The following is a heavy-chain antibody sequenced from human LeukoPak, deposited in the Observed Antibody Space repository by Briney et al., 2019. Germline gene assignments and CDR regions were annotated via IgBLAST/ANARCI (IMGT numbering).Heavy chain of an antibody. J-gene: IGHJ4*02. CDR2: IYYSGTT. V-gene: IGHV4-59*08. Sequence: PSETLSLTCTVFGGSITYYYWSWFQQPPGKGLEWLGYIYYSGTTSYHPYLKSRLTISVDTSMNQFSLRLRSVTAADTAVYYCARLSAVPGNWASDSWGQGTLVTVSS. CDR1: GGSITYYY. CDR3: ARLSAVPGNWASDS. D-gene: IGHD6-19*01.